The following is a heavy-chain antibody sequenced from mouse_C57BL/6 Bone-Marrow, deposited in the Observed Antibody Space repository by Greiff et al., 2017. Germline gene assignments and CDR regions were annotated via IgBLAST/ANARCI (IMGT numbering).Heavy chain of an antibody. CDR2: IHPNSGST. CDR1: GYTFTSYW. CDR3: ARAGYGSYWYFDV. J-gene: IGHJ1*03. D-gene: IGHD1-1*01. V-gene: IGHV1-64*01. Sequence: VQLQQPGAELVKPGASVKLSCKASGYTFTSYWMHWVKQRPGQGLEWIGMIHPNSGSTNYNEKFKSKATLTVDKSSSTAYMQLSSLTSEDSAVYYCARAGYGSYWYFDVWGTGTTVTVSS.